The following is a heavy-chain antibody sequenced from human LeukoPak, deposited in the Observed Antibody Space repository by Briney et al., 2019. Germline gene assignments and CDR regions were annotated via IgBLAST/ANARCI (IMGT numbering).Heavy chain of an antibody. Sequence: GGSLRLSCAASGFTFDDYAMHWVRQAPGKGLEWVSGISWNSGYIGYADSVKGRFTISRDNVKNSLYLQMNSLRAEDTALYYCAKDYREYDSSGFNYGGIDYWGQGTLVTVSA. V-gene: IGHV3-9*01. CDR2: ISWNSGYI. CDR3: AKDYREYDSSGFNYGGIDY. D-gene: IGHD3-22*01. CDR1: GFTFDDYA. J-gene: IGHJ4*02.